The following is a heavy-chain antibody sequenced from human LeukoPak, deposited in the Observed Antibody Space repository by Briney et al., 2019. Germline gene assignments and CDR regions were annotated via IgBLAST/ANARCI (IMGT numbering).Heavy chain of an antibody. V-gene: IGHV3-21*01. D-gene: IGHD1-26*01. CDR2: ITSGSSYI. Sequence: GGSLRLSCAASGFTFSSYGMHWVRQAPGQRLEWVSSITSGSSYIYYADSVKGRFTISRDNAKSSLYLQMDSLRAEDTAVYYCARDPYSGNYGAYYYYYMDVWGKGTTVTISS. CDR3: ARDPYSGNYGAYYYYYMDV. CDR1: GFTFSSYG. J-gene: IGHJ6*03.